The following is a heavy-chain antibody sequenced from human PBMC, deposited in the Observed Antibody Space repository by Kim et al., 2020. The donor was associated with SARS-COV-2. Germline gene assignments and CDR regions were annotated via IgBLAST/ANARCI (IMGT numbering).Heavy chain of an antibody. CDR2: IKSKTDGGTT. Sequence: GGSLRLSCAASGFTFSNAWMSWVRQAPGKGLEWVGRIKSKTDGGTTDYAAPVKGRFTISRDDSKNTLYLQMNSLKTEDTAVYYCTTDRRIAAAGRKYYYGMDVWGQGTTVTVSS. V-gene: IGHV3-15*01. D-gene: IGHD6-13*01. CDR1: GFTFSNAW. CDR3: TTDRRIAAAGRKYYYGMDV. J-gene: IGHJ6*02.